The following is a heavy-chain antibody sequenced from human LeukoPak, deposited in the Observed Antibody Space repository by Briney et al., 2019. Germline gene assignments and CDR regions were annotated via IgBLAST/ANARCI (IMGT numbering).Heavy chain of an antibody. J-gene: IGHJ3*02. CDR2: ISWNSGSI. CDR1: GFTFDDYA. Sequence: GRSLRLSCAASGFTFDDYAMHWVRQAPGKGLEWVSGISWNSGSIGYADSVKGRFTISRDNAKNSLYLQMNSLRAEDMALYYCAKDILAVGATGGAFDIWGQGTMVTVSS. CDR3: AKDILAVGATGGAFDI. V-gene: IGHV3-9*03. D-gene: IGHD1-26*01.